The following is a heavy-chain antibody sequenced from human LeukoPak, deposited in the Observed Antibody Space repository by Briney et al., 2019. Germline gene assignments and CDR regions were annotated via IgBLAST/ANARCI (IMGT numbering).Heavy chain of an antibody. J-gene: IGHJ4*02. CDR1: GFTFSTYN. CDR2: ITSSSTNI. CDR3: ATSGNYYLKY. V-gene: IGHV3-48*02. D-gene: IGHD1-26*01. Sequence: PGGSLRLSCAASGFTFSTYNMNWVRQAPGKGLEWVSHITSSSTNIYYADSVKGRFTISRDNAKNALSLQMNSLGDEDTAVYYCATSGNYYLKYWGQGTLVTVSS.